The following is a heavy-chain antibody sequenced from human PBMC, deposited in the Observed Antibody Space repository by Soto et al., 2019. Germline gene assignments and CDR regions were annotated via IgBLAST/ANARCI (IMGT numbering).Heavy chain of an antibody. CDR2: IIPTFGRA. D-gene: IGHD2-2*01. V-gene: IGHV1-69*13. Sequence: ASVKVSCKASGGTFSSYAISWVRQAPGQGLEWMGGIIPTFGRASYAQKFQGRVTMTADESTSTAYMELSSLRSEDTAVYYCARDLGDPCSSTSCSVTGSGAFDIWGRGTMVT. CDR3: ARDLGDPCSSTSCSVTGSGAFDI. J-gene: IGHJ3*02. CDR1: GGTFSSYA.